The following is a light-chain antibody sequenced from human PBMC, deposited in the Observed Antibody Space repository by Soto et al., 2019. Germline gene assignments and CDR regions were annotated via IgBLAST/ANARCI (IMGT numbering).Light chain of an antibody. Sequence: IRMTQSPSSFSASTGDRVTITCRASPGISSYLAWYQQQPGKAPKLLIYAASTLQSGAPSRFSVSGSGTDFTLTVSCLQSEDFATYYCQQYYSYPLAFGPGLKVDIK. CDR3: QQYYSYPLA. CDR2: AAS. J-gene: IGKJ3*01. V-gene: IGKV1-8*01. CDR1: PGISSY.